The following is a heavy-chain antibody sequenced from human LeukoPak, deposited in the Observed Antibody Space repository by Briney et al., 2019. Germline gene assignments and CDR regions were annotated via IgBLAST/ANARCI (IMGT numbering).Heavy chain of an antibody. CDR2: IYYSGST. D-gene: IGHD6-19*01. J-gene: IGHJ3*02. CDR3: ASDHSSGWYEMAFDI. CDR1: DGSISSYY. Sequence: SETLSLTCTVSDGSISSYYWGWIRQPPGKGLEWIGSIYYSGSTYYNPSLKSRVTISVDTSKNQFSLKLSSVTAADTAVYYCASDHSSGWYEMAFDIWGQGTMVTVSS. V-gene: IGHV4-39*07.